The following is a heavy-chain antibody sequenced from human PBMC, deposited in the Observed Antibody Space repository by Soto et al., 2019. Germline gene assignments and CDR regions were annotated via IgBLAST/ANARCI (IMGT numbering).Heavy chain of an antibody. CDR3: TAFAH. V-gene: IGHV3-15*01. CDR2: VKSKDDGGTT. Sequence: EVQLVESGGGLVKPGGSLRLSCVTSRFTFSYAWMSWVRQAPGKGLEWVARVKSKDDGGTTDYAAPVKGRFSISRDDARTTLYLQMNSLTIEDTAIYYCTAFAHWGQGTSVTVSS. J-gene: IGHJ4*02. CDR1: RFTFSYAW.